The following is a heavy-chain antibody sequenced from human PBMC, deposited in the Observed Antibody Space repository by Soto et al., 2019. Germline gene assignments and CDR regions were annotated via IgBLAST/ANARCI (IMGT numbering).Heavy chain of an antibody. CDR3: ARSKDTAMVRNYYFGMDV. D-gene: IGHD5-18*01. CDR1: GYRFSSSW. Sequence: PGESLKISCQGTGYRFSSSWIGWVRQKPGKGLEWLGNIDPSDSDINYSPAFEGHVTISADKSISTAYLQWRSLKASDTATYYCARSKDTAMVRNYYFGMDVWGQGTTVTVSS. CDR2: IDPSDSDI. V-gene: IGHV5-10-1*01. J-gene: IGHJ6*02.